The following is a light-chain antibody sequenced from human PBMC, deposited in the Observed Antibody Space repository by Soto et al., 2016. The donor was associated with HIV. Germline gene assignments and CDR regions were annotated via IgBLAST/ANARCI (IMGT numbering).Light chain of an antibody. CDR3: QVWDSSSDHYVV. Sequence: SYVISQPSSVSVAPGQTATMNCEGFYIGHKSVHWYQQKVDQAPVLVLFDDSRRPSGIPERFSGSNSGNMATLTISRVEAGDEADYYCQVWDSSSDHYVVFGGGTKLTAL. CDR2: DDS. V-gene: IGLV3-21*02. J-gene: IGLJ2*01. CDR1: YIGHKS.